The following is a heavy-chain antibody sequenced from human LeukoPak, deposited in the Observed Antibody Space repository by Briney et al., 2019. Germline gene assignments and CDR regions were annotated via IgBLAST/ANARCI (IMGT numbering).Heavy chain of an antibody. CDR2: INHSGST. D-gene: IGHD1-26*01. CDR1: GGSFSGYY. Sequence: SETLSLTCAVYGGSFSGYYWSWIRQPPGKGLEWIGEINHSGSTNYNPSLKSPPTRSVATSKHQFSLKLSSVPAADTAVYYCARAARSGSYFWFDYWGQGTLVTVSS. CDR3: ARAARSGSYFWFDY. J-gene: IGHJ4*02. V-gene: IGHV4-34*01.